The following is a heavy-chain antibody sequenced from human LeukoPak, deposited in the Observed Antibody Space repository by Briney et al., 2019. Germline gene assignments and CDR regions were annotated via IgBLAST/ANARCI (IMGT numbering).Heavy chain of an antibody. Sequence: ASVKVSCKASGYTFTSYGISWVRQAPGQGLEWMGRISAYNGNTNYAQKVQSRVTMTTDTSTSTAYMEFRSLRFDDTAVYYCARDSADCSGGSRYSAEYFQHWGQGTLVTVSS. D-gene: IGHD2-15*01. V-gene: IGHV1-18*01. CDR2: ISAYNGNT. J-gene: IGHJ1*01. CDR1: GYTFTSYG. CDR3: ARDSADCSGGSRYSAEYFQH.